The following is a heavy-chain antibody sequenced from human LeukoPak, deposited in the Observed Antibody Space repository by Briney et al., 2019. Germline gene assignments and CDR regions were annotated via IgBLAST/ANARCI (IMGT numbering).Heavy chain of an antibody. D-gene: IGHD3-9*01. Sequence: PGGSLRLSCAASGFTFSSYAMSWVPQAPGKGLEWVSAISGSGGSTYYADSVKGRFTISRDNSKNTLYLQMNSLRAEDTAVYYCAKGRLSTVRYFDDWYFDLWGRGTLVTVSS. CDR3: AKGRLSTVRYFDDWYFDL. CDR1: GFTFSSYA. CDR2: ISGSGGST. V-gene: IGHV3-23*01. J-gene: IGHJ2*01.